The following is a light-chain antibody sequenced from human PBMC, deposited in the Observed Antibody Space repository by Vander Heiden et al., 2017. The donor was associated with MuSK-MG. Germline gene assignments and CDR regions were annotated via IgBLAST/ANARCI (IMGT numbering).Light chain of an antibody. CDR2: DVS. V-gene: IGLV2-11*01. CDR3: CSYAGSVV. Sequence: YGLTQTSSVSGSPRQAGTISCTGTSSDVGGYNYVSSYQQHPCKAPKLMTYDVSKRPSGVPDRFSGSKSGNTASLTISGLQAEDEADYYCCSYAGSVVFGGGTKLTVL. CDR1: SSDVGGYNY. J-gene: IGLJ2*01.